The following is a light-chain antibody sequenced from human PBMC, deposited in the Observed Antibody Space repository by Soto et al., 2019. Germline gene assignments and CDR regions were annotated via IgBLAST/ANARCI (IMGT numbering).Light chain of an antibody. Sequence: DIQMSQSPSPLSASVGDRVYITCRTSQSVNTFLNWYKAKPGKAPKLLIYEASNLGNGVPSRFSGSGSGTDFTLTISSLQPEDSATYYCQQSYRTPPFNFGPGTRVDI. CDR2: EAS. CDR3: QQSYRTPPFN. CDR1: QSVNTF. V-gene: IGKV1-39*01. J-gene: IGKJ3*01.